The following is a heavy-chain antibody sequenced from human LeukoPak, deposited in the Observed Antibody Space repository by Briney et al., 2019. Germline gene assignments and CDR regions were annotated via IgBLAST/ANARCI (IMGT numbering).Heavy chain of an antibody. Sequence: GGSLRLSCAASGFTFSSYWMSWVRQAPGKGLEWVANIKQDGSEKYYVDSVKGRFTISRDNAKNSLYLQMNSLRAEDTAVYYCARYPGKLGYCSGGSCYPDWYFDLWGRGTLVTVSS. CDR1: GFTFSSYW. CDR3: ARYPGKLGYCSGGSCYPDWYFDL. V-gene: IGHV3-7*01. CDR2: IKQDGSEK. J-gene: IGHJ2*01. D-gene: IGHD2-15*01.